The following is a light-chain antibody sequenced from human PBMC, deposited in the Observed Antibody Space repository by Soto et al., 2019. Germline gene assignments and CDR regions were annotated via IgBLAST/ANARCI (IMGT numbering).Light chain of an antibody. CDR3: LLRYNGPWV. CDR1: TGAVTSGHS. Sequence: QAVVTQEPSLTVSPGGTVTLTCASSTGAVTSGHSPYRVQQKPGQVLRTLIYETTNRHSWTPARFSGSLLGGKAALTLSGARPEDEADYYCLLRYNGPWVFGGGTKLTVL. CDR2: ETT. V-gene: IGLV7-46*01. J-gene: IGLJ2*01.